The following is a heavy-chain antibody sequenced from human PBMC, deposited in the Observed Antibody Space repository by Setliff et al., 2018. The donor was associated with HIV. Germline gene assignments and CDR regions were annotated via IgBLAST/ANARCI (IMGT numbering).Heavy chain of an antibody. V-gene: IGHV1-46*01. J-gene: IGHJ3*02. D-gene: IGHD3-10*01. CDR1: GYTFTRYY. CDR2: INPTGDIT. CDR3: ARGQGVHFWVNDAFDI. Sequence: ASVKVSCKASGYTFTRYYIHWVRQAPGQGLEWMRLINPTGDITFYPQKFQARVTMTRDTSASTVYLELRSLRSEDTAVYYCARGQGVHFWVNDAFDIWGQGTMVTVSS.